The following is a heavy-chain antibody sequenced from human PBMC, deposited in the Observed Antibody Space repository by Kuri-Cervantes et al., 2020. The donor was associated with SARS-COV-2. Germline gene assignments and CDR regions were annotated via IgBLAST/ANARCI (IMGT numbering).Heavy chain of an antibody. J-gene: IGHJ4*02. V-gene: IGHV3-23*01. CDR1: GFTFSSYA. CDR2: ISGSGGGT. Sequence: GGSLRLSCVASGFTFSSYAMSWVRQAPGKGLEWVSGISGSGGGTDYADSVQGRFTISRDNSKNTLYLEMNGLGGEDTAVYFCAKNPYYDFWSGLYFDSWGQGTLVTVSS. CDR3: AKNPYYDFWSGLYFDS. D-gene: IGHD3-3*01.